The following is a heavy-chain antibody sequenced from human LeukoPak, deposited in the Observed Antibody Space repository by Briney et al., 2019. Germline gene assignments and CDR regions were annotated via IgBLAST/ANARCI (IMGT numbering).Heavy chain of an antibody. CDR3: AIDYGASY. V-gene: IGHV3-30-3*01. CDR1: GFTFSSYA. D-gene: IGHD4-17*01. CDR2: ISYDGSNK. J-gene: IGHJ4*02. Sequence: GGSLRLSCAASGFTFSSYAMHWVRQAPGKGLEWVAVISYDGSNKYYADSVKGRFTISRDNSKNTLYLQMNSLRAEDTAVYYCAIDYGASYWGQGTLVTVSS.